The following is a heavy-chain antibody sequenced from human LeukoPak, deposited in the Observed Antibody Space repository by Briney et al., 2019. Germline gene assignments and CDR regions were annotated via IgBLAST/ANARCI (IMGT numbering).Heavy chain of an antibody. Sequence: ASVKVSCKASGYTFTGYYMHWVRQAPGRGLEWMGWINPNSGGTNHAQKFQDRVTMTRDTSITTAYMELSRLRFDDTALYYCARSPHILTGENFDYWGQGTLVTVSS. V-gene: IGHV1-2*02. J-gene: IGHJ4*02. CDR2: INPNSGGT. CDR1: GYTFTGYY. D-gene: IGHD3-9*01. CDR3: ARSPHILTGENFDY.